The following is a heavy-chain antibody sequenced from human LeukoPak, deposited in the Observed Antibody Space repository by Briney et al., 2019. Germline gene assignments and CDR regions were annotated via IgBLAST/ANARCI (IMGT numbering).Heavy chain of an antibody. J-gene: IGHJ4*02. D-gene: IGHD4-17*01. CDR2: ISYDGSNK. CDR1: GFTFSSYG. Sequence: PGRSLRLSCAASGFTFSSYGMHWVRQAPGKGLEWVAVISYDGSNKYYADSVKGRFTISRDNSKNTLYLQMNSLRAEDTAVYYCANDRPMTTVTTGDYWGQGTLVTVSS. CDR3: ANDRPMTTVTTGDY. V-gene: IGHV3-30*18.